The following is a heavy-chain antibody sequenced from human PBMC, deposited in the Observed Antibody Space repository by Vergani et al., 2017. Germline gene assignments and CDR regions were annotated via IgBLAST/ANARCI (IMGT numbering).Heavy chain of an antibody. CDR3: VREGGGYCSSTSCLLDY. CDR1: GYIFSSYD. Sequence: QVQLVQSGAEVKKPGASVTVSCTASGYIFSSYDITWVRQAPGQGPEWMGAVTIYNGDTNYAQKFQGRVTMTADTSTSTAYMELKSLRSDDTAVYYCVREGGGYCSSTSCLLDYWGQGTLVTVS. CDR2: VTIYNGDT. D-gene: IGHD2-2*01. V-gene: IGHV1-18*04. J-gene: IGHJ4*02.